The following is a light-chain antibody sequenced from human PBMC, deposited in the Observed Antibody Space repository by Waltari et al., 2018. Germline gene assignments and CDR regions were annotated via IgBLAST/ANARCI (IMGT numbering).Light chain of an antibody. CDR3: QQYYSTPPA. CDR2: WAS. CDR1: QTPLYSSNNKHY. Sequence: DIVMNQSPDSLAVSLGERATINCKSSQTPLYSSNNKHYLAWYQPKPGQPPKLLIYWASARESGVPYRFSCSGSGTDFTLTISSLQAEDVAVYYCQQYYSTPPAFGQGTRLEIK. J-gene: IGKJ5*01. V-gene: IGKV4-1*01.